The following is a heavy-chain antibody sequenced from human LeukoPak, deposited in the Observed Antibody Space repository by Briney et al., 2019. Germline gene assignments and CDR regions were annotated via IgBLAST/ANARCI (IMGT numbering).Heavy chain of an antibody. V-gene: IGHV1-2*02. J-gene: IGHJ4*02. D-gene: IGHD3-10*01. CDR2: INPNSGGT. Sequence: ASVKVSCRASRYTFTGYYMHWVRQAPGQGLEWMGWINPNSGGTNYAQKLQGRVTMTTDTSTNTAYMELRSLRSDDTAVYYCARDYGSGRQYYFDYWGQGTLVTVSS. CDR3: ARDYGSGRQYYFDY. CDR1: RYTFTGYY.